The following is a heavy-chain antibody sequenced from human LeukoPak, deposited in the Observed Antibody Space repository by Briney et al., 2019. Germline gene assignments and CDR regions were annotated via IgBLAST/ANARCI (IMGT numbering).Heavy chain of an antibody. CDR2: IYYSGST. Sequence: NSSETLSLTCAVSGGSMTNYYWSWLRQPPGKGLVWLGYIYYSGSTNYNPSLKIRLAISVDTSKNQFSLRLSSVTAADTAVYYCAREGGYYEFDYWGQGTLVTVSS. CDR1: GGSMTNYY. V-gene: IGHV4-59*01. J-gene: IGHJ4*02. D-gene: IGHD3-22*01. CDR3: AREGGYYEFDY.